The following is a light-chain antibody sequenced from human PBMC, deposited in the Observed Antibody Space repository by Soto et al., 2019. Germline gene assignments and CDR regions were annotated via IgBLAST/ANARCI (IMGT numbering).Light chain of an antibody. Sequence: QSVLTLPPSAFGSPGQSVAISCTGTSRDVGGYNYVSWYQQHPGKAPKLMIYEVNKRPSGVPDRFSGSKSGNTASLTVSGLQAEDEADYYCSSYAGSSNVFGTGTKVTVL. CDR1: SRDVGGYNY. CDR2: EVN. J-gene: IGLJ1*01. CDR3: SSYAGSSNV. V-gene: IGLV2-8*01.